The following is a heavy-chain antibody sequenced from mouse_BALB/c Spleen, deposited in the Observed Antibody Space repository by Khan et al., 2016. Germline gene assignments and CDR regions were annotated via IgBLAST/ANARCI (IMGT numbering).Heavy chain of an antibody. V-gene: IGHV1-7*01. CDR3: ARWDYYSGSSYGWFAY. D-gene: IGHD1-1*01. J-gene: IGHJ3*01. CDR2: INPSTGYT. Sequence: VQLQESGAELAKPGASVKMSCKASGYTFTDYWMHWVKQRPGQGLEWIGYINPSTGYTEYNQTFKDKATLTADKSSSTAYIQLSSLTSEGSAVYYCARWDYYSGSSYGWFAYWGQGTLVTVSA. CDR1: GYTFTDYW.